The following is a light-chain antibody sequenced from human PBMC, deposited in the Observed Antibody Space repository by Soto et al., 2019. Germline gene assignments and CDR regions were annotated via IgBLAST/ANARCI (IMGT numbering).Light chain of an antibody. Sequence: DIQMTQSPSSLSASVGDRVTITCRASQGISNYLVWYQQKPGKVPKLLIYAASTLRSGVPSRFSGSGSGTDFALTISSLQPEDVATYYCQKYNSAPWTFGQGTKVEIK. CDR3: QKYNSAPWT. V-gene: IGKV1-27*01. CDR1: QGISNY. J-gene: IGKJ1*01. CDR2: AAS.